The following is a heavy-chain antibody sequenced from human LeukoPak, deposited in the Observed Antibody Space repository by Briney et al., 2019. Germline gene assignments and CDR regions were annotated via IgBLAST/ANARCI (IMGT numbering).Heavy chain of an antibody. J-gene: IGHJ4*02. CDR3: ARHLRFLEWFY. V-gene: IGHV1-18*01. CDR2: ISAYNGNT. D-gene: IGHD3-3*01. Sequence: ASVNVSCKASGYTFTSYGISWVRQAPGQGLEWMGWISAYNGNTKYAQKLQGRVTMTTDTSTSTAYMELRSLRSDDTAVYYCARHLRFLEWFYWGQGTLVTVSS. CDR1: GYTFTSYG.